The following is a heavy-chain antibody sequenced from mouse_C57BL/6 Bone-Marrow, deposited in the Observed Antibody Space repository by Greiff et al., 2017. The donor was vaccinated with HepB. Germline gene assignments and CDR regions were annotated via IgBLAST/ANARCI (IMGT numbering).Heavy chain of an antibody. CDR3: ARYYYGSSGAWFAY. D-gene: IGHD1-1*01. V-gene: IGHV1-63*01. CDR2: IYPGGGYT. J-gene: IGHJ3*01. Sequence: VQLQQSGAELVRPGTSVKMSCKASGYTFTNYWIGWAKQRPGHGLEWIGDIYPGGGYTNYNEKFKGKATLTADKSSSTAYMQFSSLTSEDSAIYYCARYYYGSSGAWFAYWGQGTLVTVSA. CDR1: GYTFTNYW.